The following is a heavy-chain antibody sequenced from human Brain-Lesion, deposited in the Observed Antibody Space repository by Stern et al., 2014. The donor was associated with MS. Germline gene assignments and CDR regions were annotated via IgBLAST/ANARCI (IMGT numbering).Heavy chain of an antibody. CDR3: ARGRVVPGFQYYATDV. Sequence: QVQLVQSGPGLVKPSQTLSLSCTVSGGSISSGGYYWSWIRQPAGKGLEWIGRIFNSGSTSYNPSLKGRVTISKDTSKNPVSLRLNSMTAADTAVYYCARGRVVPGFQYYATDVWGQGTTVIVSS. CDR2: IFNSGST. V-gene: IGHV4-61*02. J-gene: IGHJ6*02. CDR1: GGSISSGGYY. D-gene: IGHD2-2*01.